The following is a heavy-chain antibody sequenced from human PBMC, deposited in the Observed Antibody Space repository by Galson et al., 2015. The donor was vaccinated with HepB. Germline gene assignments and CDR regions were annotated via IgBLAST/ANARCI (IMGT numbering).Heavy chain of an antibody. CDR3: AKTCSSGDAFDI. CDR2: ISGSGGST. Sequence: SLRLSCAASGFTFSSYAMSWVRQAPGKGLEWVSAISGSGGSTYYADSVKGRFTISRDNSKNTLYLQMNSLRVEDTAVYYCAKTCSSGDAFDIWGQGTMVTVSS. CDR1: GFTFSSYA. D-gene: IGHD3-22*01. J-gene: IGHJ3*02. V-gene: IGHV3-23*01.